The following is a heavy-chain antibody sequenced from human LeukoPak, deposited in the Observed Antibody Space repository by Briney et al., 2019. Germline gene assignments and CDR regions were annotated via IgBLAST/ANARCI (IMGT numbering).Heavy chain of an antibody. CDR2: INPNSGGT. Sequence: ASVKVSCKASGYTFTGYYMHWVRQAPGQGLEWMGWINPNSGGTNYAQKFQGRVTMTRDTSISTAYMELSRLRSDDTAVYYCARDPSLYGGNAFDIWGQGTMVTVSS. V-gene: IGHV1-2*02. CDR3: ARDPSLYGGNAFDI. J-gene: IGHJ3*02. CDR1: GYTFTGYY. D-gene: IGHD4-23*01.